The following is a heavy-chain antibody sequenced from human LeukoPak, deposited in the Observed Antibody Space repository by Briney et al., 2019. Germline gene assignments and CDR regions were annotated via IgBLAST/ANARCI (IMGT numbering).Heavy chain of an antibody. D-gene: IGHD1-26*01. CDR1: GFTFSTYS. V-gene: IGHV3-21*01. CDR3: ARDPPLISGSYSSDFDY. CDR2: ISSSSSYI. Sequence: PGGSLRLSCAASGFTFSTYSMNWVRQAPGKGLEWVSSISSSSSYIYYADSVKGRFTISRDNAKNSLYLQMNSLRAEDTAVYYCARDPPLISGSYSSDFDYWGQGTLVTVSS. J-gene: IGHJ4*02.